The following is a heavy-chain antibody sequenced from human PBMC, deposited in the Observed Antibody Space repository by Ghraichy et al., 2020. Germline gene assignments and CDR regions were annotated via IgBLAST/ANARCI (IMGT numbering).Heavy chain of an antibody. J-gene: IGHJ4*02. D-gene: IGHD2-15*01. CDR2: INSDGSPT. Sequence: GGSLRLSCAASGFTFSSYWMHWVRQAPGKGLVWVSRINSDGSPTSYADSVKGRFTISRDNAKNTLYLQMNSLRAEDTAVYYCARASRRYCSGGTCYGALDYWGQGTLVTVSS. CDR1: GFTFSSYW. V-gene: IGHV3-74*01. CDR3: ARASRRYCSGGTCYGALDY.